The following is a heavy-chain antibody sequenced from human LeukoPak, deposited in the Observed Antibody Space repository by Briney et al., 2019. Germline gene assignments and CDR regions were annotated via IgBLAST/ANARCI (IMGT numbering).Heavy chain of an antibody. Sequence: SETLSLTCTVSGGSISSYYWSWIRQPPGKGLEWIGYIYYSGSTNYNPSLKSRVTISVDTSKNQFSLKLSSVTAADTAVYYCATTQGYYDSSGYYLLGGWFDPWGQGTLVTVSS. CDR1: GGSISSYY. CDR2: IYYSGST. J-gene: IGHJ5*02. CDR3: ATTQGYYDSSGYYLLGGWFDP. D-gene: IGHD3-22*01. V-gene: IGHV4-59*01.